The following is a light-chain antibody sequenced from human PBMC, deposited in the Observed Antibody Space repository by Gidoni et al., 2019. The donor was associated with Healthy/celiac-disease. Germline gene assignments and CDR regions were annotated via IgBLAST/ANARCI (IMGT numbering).Light chain of an antibody. CDR2: GAS. CDR1: QSVSSSY. CDR3: QQYGSSPPRT. V-gene: IGKV3-20*01. J-gene: IGKJ3*01. Sequence: ELVLTQSPVTLSLSPGKRATLSCRASQSVSSSYLAWYQQKPGQAPRLLIYGASSRATGIPDRFSGSGSGTDFTLTISRLEPEDFAVYYCQQYGSSPPRTFGPGTKVDIK.